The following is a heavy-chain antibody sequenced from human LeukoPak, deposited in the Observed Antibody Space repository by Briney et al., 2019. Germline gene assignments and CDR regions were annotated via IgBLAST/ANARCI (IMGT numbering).Heavy chain of an antibody. J-gene: IGHJ4*02. V-gene: IGHV3-23*01. CDR1: GFTFSTYA. Sequence: PGGSLRLSCTASGFTFSTYAMSWVRQAPGKGLEWVSVISGGGGRTYYADSVKGRFTISRDNSKNTLYLQMNSLRAEDTAVYYCARGGWLQFPYYFDYWGQGTLVTVSS. CDR3: ARGGWLQFPYYFDY. CDR2: ISGGGGRT. D-gene: IGHD5-24*01.